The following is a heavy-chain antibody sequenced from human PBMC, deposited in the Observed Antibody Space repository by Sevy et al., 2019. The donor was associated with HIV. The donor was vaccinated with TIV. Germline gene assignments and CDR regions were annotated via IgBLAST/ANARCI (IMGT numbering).Heavy chain of an antibody. CDR3: AREVVWGSYRHYFDY. CDR1: GFTFSSYW. V-gene: IGHV3-7*03. CDR2: IKQDGSEK. J-gene: IGHJ4*02. Sequence: GGSLRLSCAASGFTFSSYWMSWVRQAPGKGLEWVANIKQDGSEKYYVDSVKGRFTISRDNAKNSLYLQMNSLGAEDTAVYYCAREVVWGSYRHYFDYWGQGTLVTVSS. D-gene: IGHD3-16*02.